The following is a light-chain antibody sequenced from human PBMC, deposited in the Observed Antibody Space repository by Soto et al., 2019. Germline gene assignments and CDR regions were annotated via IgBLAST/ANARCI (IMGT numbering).Light chain of an antibody. CDR2: DAS. CDR3: QQRSNWPWT. J-gene: IGKJ1*01. CDR1: QSVSSY. Sequence: VMTQSPATLSVSPGERATLSCRASQSVSSYLAWYQQKPGQAPRLLIYDASNRATGIPARFSGSGSGTDFTLTISSLEPEDFVVYYCQQRSNWPWTFGQGTKVDI. V-gene: IGKV3-11*01.